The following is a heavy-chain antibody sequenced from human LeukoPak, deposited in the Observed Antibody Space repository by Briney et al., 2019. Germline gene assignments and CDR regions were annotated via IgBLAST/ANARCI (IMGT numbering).Heavy chain of an antibody. CDR3: ARRSTLYSSGWFYFDY. CDR2: INAHDGKR. Sequence: ASVKVSCKASGYTFTNFGISWVRQAPGQGLEWMGWINAHDGKRNYALKHEDRVIMTTDTSTSTVYMELRGLRSDDTAMYYCARRSTLYSSGWFYFDYWGQGTLVTVSS. D-gene: IGHD6-19*01. CDR1: GYTFTNFG. J-gene: IGHJ4*02. V-gene: IGHV1-18*01.